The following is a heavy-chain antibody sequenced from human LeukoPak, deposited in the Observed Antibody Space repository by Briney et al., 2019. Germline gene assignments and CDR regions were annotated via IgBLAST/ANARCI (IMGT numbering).Heavy chain of an antibody. D-gene: IGHD6-6*01. Sequence: KPSETLSLTCTVSGGSISSYYWSWIRQPPGKGLEWMGYIYYSGSTNYNPSLKSRVTISVDTSKDPFSLKLSSVTAADTAVYYCARVALYSSSSYWFDPWGQGTPVTASS. CDR2: IYYSGST. V-gene: IGHV4-59*01. CDR3: ARVALYSSSSYWFDP. J-gene: IGHJ5*02. CDR1: GGSISSYY.